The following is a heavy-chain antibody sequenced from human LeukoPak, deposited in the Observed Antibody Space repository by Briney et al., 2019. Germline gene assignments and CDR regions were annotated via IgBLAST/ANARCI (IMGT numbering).Heavy chain of an antibody. V-gene: IGHV5-51*01. CDR2: IFSGDSGT. D-gene: IGHD3-16*01. CDR1: GYRFPNYW. CDR3: ARGGNYYYYYMDV. Sequence: GESLKISCKGSGYRFPNYWIAWVRQMPGKGLEWMGIIFSGDSGTRYSPSFQGQVTISVDKSISTAYLQWSSLKASNTAMYYCARGGNYYYYYMDVWGKGTTVTVSS. J-gene: IGHJ6*03.